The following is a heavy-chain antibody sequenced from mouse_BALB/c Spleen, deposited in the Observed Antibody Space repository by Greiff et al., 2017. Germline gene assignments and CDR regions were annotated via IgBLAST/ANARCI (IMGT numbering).Heavy chain of an antibody. D-gene: IGHD2-3*01. Sequence: QVQLKESGAELVRPGVSVKISCKGSGYTFTDYAMHWVKQSHAKSLEWIGVISTYYGDASYNQKFKGKATMTVDKSSSTAYMELARLTSEDSAIYYCAREDGYYVFDYWGQGTTLTVSS. CDR2: ISTYYGDA. CDR3: AREDGYYVFDY. CDR1: GYTFTDYA. J-gene: IGHJ2*01. V-gene: IGHV1S137*01.